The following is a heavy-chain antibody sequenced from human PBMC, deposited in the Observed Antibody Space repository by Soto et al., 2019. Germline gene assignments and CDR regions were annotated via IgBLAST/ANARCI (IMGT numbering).Heavy chain of an antibody. CDR1: GGTFSSYA. D-gene: IGHD3-9*01. Sequence: ASVKFSCNASGGTFSSYAISWVRQAPGQGLEWMGGIIPIFGTANYAQKFQGRVTITADKSTSTAYMELRCMSCEYRAVYYCARGCVILAGYYPRDYYYYSMDVWGKGTTVTVSS. J-gene: IGHJ6*04. V-gene: IGHV1-69*06. CDR3: ARGCVILAGYYPRDYYYYSMDV. CDR2: IIPIFGTA.